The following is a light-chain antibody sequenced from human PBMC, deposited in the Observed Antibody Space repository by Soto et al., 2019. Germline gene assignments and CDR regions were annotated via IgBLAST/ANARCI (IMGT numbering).Light chain of an antibody. CDR1: QSIDRS. CDR3: QQSYTTPWT. CDR2: AAS. Sequence: DIQMTQSPSSLSASVGDRVTITCRSSQSIDRSLYWYQQKPGEAPNLLIYAASGLQTGVPSRFSGGASGTDFTLTISSVQLDDFATYYCQQSYTTPWTFGQGTKVEMK. J-gene: IGKJ1*01. V-gene: IGKV1-39*01.